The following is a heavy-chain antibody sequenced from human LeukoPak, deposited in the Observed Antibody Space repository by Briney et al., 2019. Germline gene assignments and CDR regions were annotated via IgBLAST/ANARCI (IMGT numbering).Heavy chain of an antibody. D-gene: IGHD3-22*01. CDR3: ARDNDNSGDFADGDFDF. CDR2: INPNSGGT. V-gene: IGHV1-2*02. J-gene: IGHJ3*01. Sequence: ASVKVSCKASGYTFTGYYMHWVRQAPGQGLEWMGWINPNSGGTNYAQKFQGRVTMTRDTSISTAYMELSRLRSDDTAIYYCARDNDNSGDFADGDFDFWGQGTMVTVSS. CDR1: GYTFTGYY.